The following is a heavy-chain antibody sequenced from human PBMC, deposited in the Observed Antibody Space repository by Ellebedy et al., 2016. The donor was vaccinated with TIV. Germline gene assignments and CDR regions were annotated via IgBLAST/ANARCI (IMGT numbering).Heavy chain of an antibody. CDR1: GFTFSSYG. Sequence: PGGSLRLSCAASGFTFSSYGMHWVRQAPGKGLEWVAGIWYDGSNKFHAEFVKGRFTISRDNSKNTLYLQTNSLRAEDTAVYYCARERGPIAYSSSWYGEGWYFDLWGRGTLVTVSS. CDR3: ARERGPIAYSSSWYGEGWYFDL. V-gene: IGHV3-33*01. J-gene: IGHJ2*01. D-gene: IGHD6-13*01. CDR2: IWYDGSNK.